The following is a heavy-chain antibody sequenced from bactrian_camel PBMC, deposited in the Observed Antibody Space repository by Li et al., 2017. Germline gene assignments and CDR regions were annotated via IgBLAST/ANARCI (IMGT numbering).Heavy chain of an antibody. J-gene: IGHJ6*01. Sequence: DVQLVESGGGSVQAGGSLRLSCEVSGITEGTNCIGWFRQAPGKEREGVAAIMIVGATTYYADSVKGRFTVSKDNAVNTLFLQMNTLKPEDTAMYYCAADRSAVRGGQYVPCALRALRRDFDYWGQGTQVTVS. CDR1: GITEGTNC. CDR2: IMIVGATT. V-gene: IGHV3S31*01. D-gene: IGHD7*01. CDR3: AADRSAVRGGQYVPCALRALRRDFDY.